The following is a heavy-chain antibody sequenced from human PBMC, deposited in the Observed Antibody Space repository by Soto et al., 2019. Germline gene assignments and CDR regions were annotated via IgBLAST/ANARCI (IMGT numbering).Heavy chain of an antibody. J-gene: IGHJ4*02. V-gene: IGHV3-30-3*01. CDR1: GFTFNRYA. CDR3: ARDPSRAVAGPLDY. CDR2: ISYDGTNR. Sequence: QVQLVESGGGVVQPGTSLRLSCAASGFTFNRYAFHWVRQVPGKGLEWLTLISYDGTNRYYADSVKGRFTISRDNSKNTLYLQMNGLGAEDTAVYYCARDPSRAVAGPLDYWGQGTLVTVSS. D-gene: IGHD6-19*01.